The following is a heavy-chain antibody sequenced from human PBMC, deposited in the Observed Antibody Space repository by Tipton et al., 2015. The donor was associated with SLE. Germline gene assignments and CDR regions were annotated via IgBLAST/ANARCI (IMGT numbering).Heavy chain of an antibody. CDR2: ISSSSSYI. CDR1: GFTFSSYS. J-gene: IGHJ4*02. CDR3: TTDCSSTSCPIFFDY. V-gene: IGHV3-21*03. Sequence: SLRLSCAASGFTFSSYSMNWVRQAPGKGLEWVSSISSSSSYIYYADSVRGRLTISRDNAKNSLYLQMNSLKTEDTAVYYCTTDCSSTSCPIFFDYWGQGTLVTVSS. D-gene: IGHD2-2*01.